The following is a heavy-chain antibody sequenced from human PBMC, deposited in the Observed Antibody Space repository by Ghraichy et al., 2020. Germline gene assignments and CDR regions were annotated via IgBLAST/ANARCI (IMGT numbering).Heavy chain of an antibody. Sequence: SETRSLTCTVSGGSISSGGYYWSWIRQHPGKGLEWIGYIYYSGSTSYNPSLKSRVTISVDTSKNQFSLKLSSVTAADTAVYYCARRSGYIVGGMDVWGQGTTVTVSS. V-gene: IGHV4-31*03. CDR3: ARRSGYIVGGMDV. D-gene: IGHD3-3*01. J-gene: IGHJ6*02. CDR1: GGSISSGGYY. CDR2: IYYSGST.